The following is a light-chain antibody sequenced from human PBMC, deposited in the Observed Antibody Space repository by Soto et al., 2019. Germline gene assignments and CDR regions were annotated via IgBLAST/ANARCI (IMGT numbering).Light chain of an antibody. CDR3: SSYRRSSSWV. CDR2: EVV. CDR1: KSDIGVYDF. Sequence: QSALTQPPSASGSPGQSVTISCTGTKSDIGVYDFVSWYQHHPGKAPRLIIYEVVQRPSGVPDRFSGSKSGNTASLTVSGLQAADEADYYCSSYRRSSSWVFGGGTKLTVL. J-gene: IGLJ3*02. V-gene: IGLV2-8*01.